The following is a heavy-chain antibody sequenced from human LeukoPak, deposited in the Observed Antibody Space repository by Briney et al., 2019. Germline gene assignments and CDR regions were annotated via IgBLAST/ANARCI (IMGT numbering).Heavy chain of an antibody. CDR1: GFTFSRYA. Sequence: PGGSLRLSCSASGFTFSRYAMHWVLQAPGKGLEYVSGINDNGGRTHYGDSVKGRFSISRDNSKNTLHLQMSTLRAEDTALYYCVKDVGGSYAFDYWGQGILVTVAS. D-gene: IGHD1-26*01. CDR2: INDNGGRT. J-gene: IGHJ4*02. V-gene: IGHV3-64D*09. CDR3: VKDVGGSYAFDY.